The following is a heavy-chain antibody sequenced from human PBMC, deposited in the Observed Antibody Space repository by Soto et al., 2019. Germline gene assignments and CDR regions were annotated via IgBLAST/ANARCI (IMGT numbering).Heavy chain of an antibody. D-gene: IGHD4-17*01. Sequence: SETLSLTCAVSGGSISSSNWWSWVRQPPGKGLEWIGEIYHSGSTNYNPSLKSRVTISVDKSKNQFSLKLSSVTAADTAVYYCDGDSEGIRFDYWGQGNLVTVSS. CDR2: IYHSGST. CDR1: GGSISSSNW. V-gene: IGHV4-4*02. CDR3: DGDSEGIRFDY. J-gene: IGHJ4*02.